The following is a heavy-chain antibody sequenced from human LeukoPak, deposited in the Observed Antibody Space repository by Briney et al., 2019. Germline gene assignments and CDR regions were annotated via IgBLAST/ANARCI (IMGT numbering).Heavy chain of an antibody. CDR2: ITGSSTWT. D-gene: IGHD7-27*01. CDR1: GFTFGTYG. V-gene: IGHV3-23*01. CDR3: ARELVSLGTGYFDL. Sequence: GGSLRLSCEASGFTFGTYGMTWVRQAPGKGLVWVSGITGSSTWTYYADSVRGRFTISRDNSKNTLHLQMNNLTADDTAIYYCARELVSLGTGYFDLWGRGTLVTVSS. J-gene: IGHJ2*01.